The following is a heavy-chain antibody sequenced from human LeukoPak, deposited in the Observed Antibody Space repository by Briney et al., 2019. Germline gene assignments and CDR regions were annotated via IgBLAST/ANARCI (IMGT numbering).Heavy chain of an antibody. V-gene: IGHV3-9*01. J-gene: IGHJ4*02. Sequence: GGSLRLSCAASGFTFDDYAMHWVRQAPGKGLEWVSGISWNSGSIGYADSVKGRFTISRDNAKNSLYLQMNSLRAEDTALYYSAKDGYFDYWGQGTLVTVSS. CDR1: GFTFDDYA. CDR2: ISWNSGSI. CDR3: AKDGYFDY.